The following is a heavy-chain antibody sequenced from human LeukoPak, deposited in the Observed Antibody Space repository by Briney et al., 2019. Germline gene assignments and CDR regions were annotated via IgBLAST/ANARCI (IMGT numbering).Heavy chain of an antibody. J-gene: IGHJ4*02. CDR3: ARDPKSQLLLDY. Sequence: ASVNVSRKSSGFTFTDEYIHWVRQAPGQGREWMGWINPYSGAINYAQKFQGRVTLTSDTSISTAYMELSRLTSGDTAVYYCARDPKSQLLLDYWGQGTLVTVSS. CDR1: GFTFTDEY. CDR2: INPYSGAI. V-gene: IGHV1-2*02. D-gene: IGHD2-2*01.